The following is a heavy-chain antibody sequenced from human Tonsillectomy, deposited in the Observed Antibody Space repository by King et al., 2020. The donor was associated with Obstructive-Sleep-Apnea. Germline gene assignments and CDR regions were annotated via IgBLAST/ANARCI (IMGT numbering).Heavy chain of an antibody. D-gene: IGHD3-22*01. CDR2: RSSSPGYI. Sequence: VQLVESGGGLVKPGGSLRLSCTASGLTFSSYHMNWVRQAPGKGLDWVSSRSSSPGYISYAYSVKGRFPVSSDNAKNSLYRLMNSLRAEDTAVNYCATTVSYDDDSTGYYFDYWGQGTLVTVSS. J-gene: IGHJ4*02. CDR1: GLTFSSYH. CDR3: ATTVSYDDDSTGYYFDY. V-gene: IGHV3-21*06.